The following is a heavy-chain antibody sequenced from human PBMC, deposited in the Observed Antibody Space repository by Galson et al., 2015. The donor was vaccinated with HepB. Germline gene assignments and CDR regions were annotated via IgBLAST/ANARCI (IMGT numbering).Heavy chain of an antibody. J-gene: IGHJ3*02. D-gene: IGHD2-15*01. CDR3: ARDTVVVVVAALVFDI. CDR1: GFTFSTYS. Sequence: SLRLSCAASGFTFSTYSMNWVRQAPGKGLEWVSSISSSSSYIYYADSVKGRFTISRDNATNSLYLQMNSLRAEDTAVYYCARDTVVVVVAALVFDIWGQGTMVTVSS. CDR2: ISSSSSYI. V-gene: IGHV3-21*01.